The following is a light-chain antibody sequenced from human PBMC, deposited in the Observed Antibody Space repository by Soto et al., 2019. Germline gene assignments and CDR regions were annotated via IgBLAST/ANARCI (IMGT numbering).Light chain of an antibody. J-gene: IGKJ4*01. CDR2: AAS. Sequence: DIQMTHSPSSLSASVGDRVTITCRASQSISSYLNWYQQKPGKAPKLLIYAASSLQSGVASRFSGSGSGTDFTLTISSLQPEDFATYYCQQSYSTPLTFGGGTKVDIK. CDR1: QSISSY. CDR3: QQSYSTPLT. V-gene: IGKV1-39*01.